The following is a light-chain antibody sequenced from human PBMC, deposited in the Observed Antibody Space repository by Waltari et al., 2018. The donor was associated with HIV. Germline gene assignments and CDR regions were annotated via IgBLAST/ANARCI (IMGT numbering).Light chain of an antibody. V-gene: IGLV1-44*01. CDR2: SNN. Sequence: QSVLAQPPSVSGTPGQRVTISCSGTTSNNGTNVVNWYQQVPGTAPKLLISSNNQRPSGVPDRFSGFKSGTSASLAINGLQSEDEADYYCATWDDTPTGHVLFGGGTKVTVL. CDR1: TSNNGTNV. CDR3: ATWDDTPTGHVL. J-gene: IGLJ2*01.